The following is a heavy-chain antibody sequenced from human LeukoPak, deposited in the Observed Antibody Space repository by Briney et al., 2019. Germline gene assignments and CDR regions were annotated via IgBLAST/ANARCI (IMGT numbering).Heavy chain of an antibody. CDR3: AKDLWVAAALDY. CDR1: GFTFSSYA. V-gene: IGHV3-23*01. Sequence: GGSLRLSCAASGFTFSSYAMAWVRQAPGGGLEWVSTITGSGHTTDYADSVEGRFTISRDNSMNTLFLQMNSLRAEDTAIYYCAKDLWVAAALDYWGQGTLVTVSS. D-gene: IGHD6-13*01. CDR2: ITGSGHTT. J-gene: IGHJ4*02.